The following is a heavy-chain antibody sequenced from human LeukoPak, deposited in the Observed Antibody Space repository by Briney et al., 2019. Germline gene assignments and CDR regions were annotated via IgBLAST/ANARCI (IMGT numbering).Heavy chain of an antibody. Sequence: ASVKVSCTASGYTFTSYAMNWVRQAPGQGLEWMGWINTNTGNPTYAQGFTGRFVFSLDTSVSTAYLQISSLKAEDTAVYYCARVAPLRLGELSFLRFWDYWGQGTLVTVSS. D-gene: IGHD3-16*02. J-gene: IGHJ4*02. CDR1: GYTFTSYA. CDR3: ARVAPLRLGELSFLRFWDY. V-gene: IGHV7-4-1*02. CDR2: INTNTGNP.